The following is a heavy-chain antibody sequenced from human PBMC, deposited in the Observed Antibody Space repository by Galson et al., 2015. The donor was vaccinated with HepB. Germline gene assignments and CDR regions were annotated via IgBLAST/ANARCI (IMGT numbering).Heavy chain of an antibody. D-gene: IGHD6-13*01. V-gene: IGHV4-39*01. CDR1: GGSFSSRSDY. J-gene: IGHJ4*02. CDR2: FHYIGPT. Sequence: SETLSLTCTVSGGSFSSRSDYWGWIRQTPGTGLEWIGRFHYIGPTNYNPSLKSRVTMDVDTSKNYFSLKLSSVTAADTAVYYCSRHVREGSSWYYFDNWGQGTLVTVSS. CDR3: SRHVREGSSWYYFDN.